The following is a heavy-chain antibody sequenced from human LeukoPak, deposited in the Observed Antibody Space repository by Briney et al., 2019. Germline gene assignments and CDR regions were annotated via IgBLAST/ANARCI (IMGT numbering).Heavy chain of an antibody. J-gene: IGHJ3*02. D-gene: IGHD6-6*01. CDR2: INPNSGGT. Sequence: ASVKVSCKASGYTFTGYCMHWVRQAPGQGLEWMGWINPNSGGTNYAQKFQGRVTMTRDTSISTAYMELSRLRSDDTAVYYCARGPFEYSSSGGDAFDIWGQGTMVTVSS. V-gene: IGHV1-2*02. CDR1: GYTFTGYC. CDR3: ARGPFEYSSSGGDAFDI.